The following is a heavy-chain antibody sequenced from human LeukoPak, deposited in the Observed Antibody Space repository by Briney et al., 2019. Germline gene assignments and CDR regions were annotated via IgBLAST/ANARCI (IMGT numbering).Heavy chain of an antibody. Sequence: SETLSLTCTVSGGSISSYYWSWIRQPAGQGLEWIGRIYTSGITNYNPSLKSRVTMSVDTSKNQFSLKLSPVTAADTAVYYCARDKGYYFYMDVWGKGTPVTVSS. CDR2: IYTSGIT. CDR1: GGSISSYY. V-gene: IGHV4-4*07. CDR3: ARDKGYYFYMDV. J-gene: IGHJ6*03.